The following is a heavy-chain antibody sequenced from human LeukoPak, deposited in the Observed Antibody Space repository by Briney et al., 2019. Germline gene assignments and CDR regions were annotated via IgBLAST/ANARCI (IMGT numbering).Heavy chain of an antibody. J-gene: IGHJ4*02. V-gene: IGHV1-46*01. Sequence: ASVKVSCKASGYTFTSYYMHWVRQAPGQGLEWMGIINPSGGSTSYAQKFQGRVTMTTDTSTSTAYMELRSLRSDDTAVYYCARGSVTTVLLWFGELDYWGQGTLVTVSS. CDR2: INPSGGST. D-gene: IGHD3-10*01. CDR3: ARGSVTTVLLWFGELDY. CDR1: GYTFTSYY.